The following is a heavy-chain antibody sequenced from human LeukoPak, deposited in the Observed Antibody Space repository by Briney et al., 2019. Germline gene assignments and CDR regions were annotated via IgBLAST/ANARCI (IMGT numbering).Heavy chain of an antibody. CDR3: ARGRFKQLVLKGHYYYYMDV. Sequence: SETLSLTCTVSGGSISSSSYYWGWIRQPPGKGLEWIGSIYYSGSTYYNPSLKSRVTISVDTSKNQFSLKLSSVTAADTAVYYCARGRFKQLVLKGHYYYYMDVWGKGTTVTVSS. J-gene: IGHJ6*03. CDR1: GGSISSSSYY. D-gene: IGHD6-13*01. CDR2: IYYSGST. V-gene: IGHV4-39*01.